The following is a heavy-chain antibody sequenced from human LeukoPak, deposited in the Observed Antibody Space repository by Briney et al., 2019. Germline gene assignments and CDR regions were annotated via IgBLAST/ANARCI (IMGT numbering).Heavy chain of an antibody. CDR3: ARDVNHYDISGYDWGDY. Sequence: PGGSLRLSCAASGFTFSSYNMNWVRQAPGKGLEWVSYISSGSSYIYYADSVKGRFTISRDNAKNSLYLQMNSLRTEDTAVYYCARDVNHYDISGYDWGDYWGQGTLVTVSS. CDR1: GFTFSSYN. CDR2: ISSGSSYI. J-gene: IGHJ4*02. D-gene: IGHD3-22*01. V-gene: IGHV3-21*01.